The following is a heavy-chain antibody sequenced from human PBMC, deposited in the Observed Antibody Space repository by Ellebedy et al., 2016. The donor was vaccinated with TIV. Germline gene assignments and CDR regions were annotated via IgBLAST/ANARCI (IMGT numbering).Heavy chain of an antibody. J-gene: IGHJ4*02. D-gene: IGHD3-3*01. Sequence: SETLSLTXAVYGGTFSGYYWSWIRQPPGKGLEWIGEINHSGSTNYNPSLKSRVTISVDTSKNQFSLKLSSVTAADTAVYYCARGPFGYDFWSGYHYYFDYWGQGTLVTVSS. CDR1: GGTFSGYY. CDR2: INHSGST. V-gene: IGHV4-34*01. CDR3: ARGPFGYDFWSGYHYYFDY.